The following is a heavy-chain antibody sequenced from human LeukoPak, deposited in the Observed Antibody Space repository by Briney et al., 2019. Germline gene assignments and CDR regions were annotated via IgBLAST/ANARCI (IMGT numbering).Heavy chain of an antibody. Sequence: GGSLRLSCAASGFTFSSYAMHWVRPALGKGLEWVAVISYDGSNKYYADSVKGRFTISRDNSKNTLYLQMNSLRAEDTAVYYCARSSVAAAGVIDYWGQGTLVTVSS. J-gene: IGHJ4*02. CDR1: GFTFSSYA. V-gene: IGHV3-30-3*01. D-gene: IGHD6-13*01. CDR3: ARSSVAAAGVIDY. CDR2: ISYDGSNK.